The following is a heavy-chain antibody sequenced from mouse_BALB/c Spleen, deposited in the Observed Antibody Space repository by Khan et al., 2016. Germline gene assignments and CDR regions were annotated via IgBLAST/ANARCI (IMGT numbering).Heavy chain of an antibody. J-gene: IGHJ3*01. D-gene: IGHD1-1*01. CDR2: INPGSGGT. Sequence: QVPLKASGAELVRPGTSVKVSCKASGYAFTNYLIEWVKQRPGQGLEWIGVINPGSGGTTYNEKFKGKATLTAAKSSSTAYMQLSSLTSDDSAGYFCARADYYGSSGAYWGQGTLVTVSA. CDR3: ARADYYGSSGAY. CDR1: GYAFTNYL. V-gene: IGHV1-54*01.